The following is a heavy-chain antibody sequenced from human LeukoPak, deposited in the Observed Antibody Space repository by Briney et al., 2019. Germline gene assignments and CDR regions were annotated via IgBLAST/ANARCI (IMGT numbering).Heavy chain of an antibody. CDR1: GGSISGYY. D-gene: IGHD3-10*01. Sequence: SETLSLTCTVSGGSISGYYWSWIRQPPGKGLEWIGYIYNSGSTNYNPPLKSRVTISADTSKNQFSLNLSSVTAADTAVYYCARAPTSMVRGVGYFDYWGQGTLVTVSS. J-gene: IGHJ4*02. CDR3: ARAPTSMVRGVGYFDY. CDR2: IYNSGST. V-gene: IGHV4-59*01.